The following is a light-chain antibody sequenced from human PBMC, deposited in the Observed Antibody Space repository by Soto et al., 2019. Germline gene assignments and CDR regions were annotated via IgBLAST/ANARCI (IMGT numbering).Light chain of an antibody. J-gene: IGKJ1*01. CDR3: QQYNNWPPWT. V-gene: IGKV3-15*01. CDR2: GAS. CDR1: QSVSSN. Sequence: EIVMTQSPATLSVSPGERATLSCRASQSVSSNLAWYQQKPGQAPRLLISGASTRATGIPARFSGSGSGTEFTLTIRSLQAEDVAVYYCQQYNNWPPWTFGQGTKVEIK.